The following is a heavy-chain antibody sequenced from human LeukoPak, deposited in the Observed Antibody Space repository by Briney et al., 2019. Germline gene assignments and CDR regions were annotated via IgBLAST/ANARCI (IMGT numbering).Heavy chain of an antibody. CDR3: AKVDYYDSSGYRGGIDY. Sequence: GVLRPSCAASGFTFSSYAMSWVRQAPGKGLEWVSAISGSGGSTYYADSVKGRFTISRDNSKNTLYLQMNSLRAEDTAVYYCAKVDYYDSSGYRGGIDYWGQGTLVTVSS. CDR2: ISGSGGST. V-gene: IGHV3-23*01. J-gene: IGHJ4*02. D-gene: IGHD3-22*01. CDR1: GFTFSSYA.